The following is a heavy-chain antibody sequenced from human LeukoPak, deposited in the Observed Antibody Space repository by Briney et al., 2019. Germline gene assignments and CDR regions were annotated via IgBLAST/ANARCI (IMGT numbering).Heavy chain of an antibody. CDR3: ARGLITLIDH. D-gene: IGHD3-22*01. V-gene: IGHV3-53*04. CDR1: VFTVSGNY. J-gene: IGHJ4*02. CDR2: IYSGGST. Sequence: PGGSLRLSCAASVFTVSGNYMSSVRQAPGKGLEWVSVIYSGGSTYYADSVKGRFTISRHNSKNTLYLQMNSLRAEDTAVYYGARGLITLIDHWGQGTLVTVSS.